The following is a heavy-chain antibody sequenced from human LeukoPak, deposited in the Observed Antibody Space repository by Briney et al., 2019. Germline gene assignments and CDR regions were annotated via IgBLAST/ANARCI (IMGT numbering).Heavy chain of an antibody. CDR3: ARRVVTISDDAFDI. CDR1: GFTFSNYG. CDR2: ISYDGSIE. V-gene: IGHV3-30*03. J-gene: IGHJ3*02. D-gene: IGHD4-23*01. Sequence: PGGSLILSCAASGFTFSNYGMHWVRQSPGKGLEWVAVISYDGSIENYADSVKGRFTISRDNAKNSLYLQMNSLRAEDTAVYYCARRVVTISDDAFDIWSQGTMVTVSS.